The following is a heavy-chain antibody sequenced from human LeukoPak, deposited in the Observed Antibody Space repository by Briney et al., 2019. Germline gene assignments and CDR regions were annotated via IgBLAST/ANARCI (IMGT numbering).Heavy chain of an antibody. V-gene: IGHV3-30*02. D-gene: IGHD5-12*01. CDR1: GFTFSSYG. CDR2: IRYDGSNK. J-gene: IGHJ4*02. Sequence: GGSLRLSCAASGFTFSSYGMHWVRQAPGKGLEWVAFIRYDGSNKYYADSVKGRFTISRDNSKNTLYLQMNSLRAEDTAVYYCANNQGIVATSPPYLGQGTLVTVSS. CDR3: ANNQGIVATSPPY.